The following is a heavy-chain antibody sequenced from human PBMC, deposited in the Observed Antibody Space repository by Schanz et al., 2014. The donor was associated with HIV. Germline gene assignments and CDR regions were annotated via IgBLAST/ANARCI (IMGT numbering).Heavy chain of an antibody. J-gene: IGHJ6*02. CDR1: GFTFSSHW. V-gene: IGHV3-74*01. CDR2: INRNEGTT. Sequence: EVQLVESGGGLVQPGGSLRLSCAASGFTFSSHWMHWVRQAPGKGLVWVSHINRNEGTTDYADSVKGRFTISRDNAKNTLYLQMNSLRAEDTAVYYCVRLMSSDYDFYHYGMDVWGQGTTVIVSS. CDR3: VRLMSSDYDFYHYGMDV. D-gene: IGHD4-17*01.